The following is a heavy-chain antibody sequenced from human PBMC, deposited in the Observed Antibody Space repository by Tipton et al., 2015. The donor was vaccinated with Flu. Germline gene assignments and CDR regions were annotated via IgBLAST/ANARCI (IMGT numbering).Heavy chain of an antibody. D-gene: IGHD2-8*02. Sequence: TLSLTCTVSGGSISSSTYYWGWIRQPPGTGLEWIGSMYNSGSTYYNTSLKSRVTISVDTSKNQFSLKLSPVTAADTAVYYCARENRDIVLVVYASNWFDPWGQGTLVTVSS. V-gene: IGHV4-39*07. CDR2: MYNSGST. CDR1: GGSISSSTYY. CDR3: ARENRDIVLVVYASNWFDP. J-gene: IGHJ5*02.